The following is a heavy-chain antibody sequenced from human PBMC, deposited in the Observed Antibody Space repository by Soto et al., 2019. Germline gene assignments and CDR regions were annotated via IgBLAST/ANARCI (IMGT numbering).Heavy chain of an antibody. D-gene: IGHD2-2*01. CDR1: GFTFSDYY. CDR3: AREGPAAIVGWVHYYYYYMDV. V-gene: IGHV3-11*01. Sequence: GGSLRLSCAASGFTFSDYYMSWIRQAPGKGLEWVSYISSSGSTIYYADYVKGRFTISRDNAKNSLYLQMNSLRAEDTAVYYCAREGPAAIVGWVHYYYYYMDVWGKGTTVTVSS. CDR2: ISSSGSTI. J-gene: IGHJ6*03.